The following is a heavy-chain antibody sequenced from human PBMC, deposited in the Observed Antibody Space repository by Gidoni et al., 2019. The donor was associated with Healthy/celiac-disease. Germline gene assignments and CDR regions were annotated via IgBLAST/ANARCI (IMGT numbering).Heavy chain of an antibody. CDR3: ARDMRYFDNVFDY. Sequence: EVQLVESGGGLVKPGGSLRLSCAASGFTFSSYSMNWVRQAPGKGLEWVSSISSSSSYIYYADSVKGRFTISRDNAKNSLYLQMNSLRAEDTAVYYCARDMRYFDNVFDYWGQGTLVTVSS. V-gene: IGHV3-21*01. CDR2: ISSSSSYI. D-gene: IGHD3-9*01. CDR1: GFTFSSYS. J-gene: IGHJ4*02.